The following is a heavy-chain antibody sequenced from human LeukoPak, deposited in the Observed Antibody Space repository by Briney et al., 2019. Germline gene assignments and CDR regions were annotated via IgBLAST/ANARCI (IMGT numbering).Heavy chain of an antibody. V-gene: IGHV3-23*01. CDR1: GFTFSSYA. J-gene: IGHJ4*02. Sequence: PGRSLRLSCAASGFTFSSYAMRWVRQAPGKGLEWVSAISGSGGSTYYADSVKGRFTISRDNSKNTLYLQMNSLRAEDTAVYYCAATFYYDSRNFDYWGQGTLVTVSS. CDR2: ISGSGGST. D-gene: IGHD3-22*01. CDR3: AATFYYDSRNFDY.